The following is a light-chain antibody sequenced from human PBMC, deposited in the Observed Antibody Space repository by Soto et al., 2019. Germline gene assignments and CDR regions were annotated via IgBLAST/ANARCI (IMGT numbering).Light chain of an antibody. CDR1: SSDIGASNY. V-gene: IGLV2-14*03. CDR3: YSWNSNSDTHYV. J-gene: IGLJ1*01. Sequence: QSALTQPASVSGSAGQSITISCTGASSDIGASNYVSWYQQHPGQAPKLMISDVNNRPSGISDRFSGSKSGNTASLTISGLQAEDEAAYYCYSWNSNSDTHYVFGTGTKVTVL. CDR2: DVN.